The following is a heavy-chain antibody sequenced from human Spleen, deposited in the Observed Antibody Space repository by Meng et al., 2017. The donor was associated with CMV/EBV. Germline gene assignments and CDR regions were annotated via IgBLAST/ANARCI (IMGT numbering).Heavy chain of an antibody. CDR2: IYHTGTT. CDR1: GGSVSSVAYY. Sequence: SGGSVSSVAYYWSWIRQPPGKGLEWIGYIYHTGTTKYNPSLKSRVTLSVDTSKNQLSLKMTSVTAADTAMYYCARQIYDTSGEGWFDPWGQGTLVTVS. J-gene: IGHJ5*02. D-gene: IGHD3-16*01. CDR3: ARQIYDTSGEGWFDP. V-gene: IGHV4-61*08.